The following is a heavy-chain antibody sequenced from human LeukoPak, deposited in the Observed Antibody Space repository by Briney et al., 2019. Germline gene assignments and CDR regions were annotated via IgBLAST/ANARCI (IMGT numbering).Heavy chain of an antibody. CDR1: GGSLSGYY. D-gene: IGHD1-1*01. CDR2: INHSGST. CDR3: ARARARPGDRYDY. V-gene: IGHV4-34*01. Sequence: PSETLSLTCAVYGGSLSGYYWSWIRQPPGKRLEWIAEINHSGSTNYNPSLKSRVTISVDTSKNQFSLKLSSVTAADTAVYYCARARARPGDRYDYWGQGTLVTVSS. J-gene: IGHJ4*02.